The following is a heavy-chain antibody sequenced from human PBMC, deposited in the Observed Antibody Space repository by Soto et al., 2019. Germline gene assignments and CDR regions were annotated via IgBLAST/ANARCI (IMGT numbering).Heavy chain of an antibody. V-gene: IGHV3-48*03. CDR3: VRYCSTTLCNGVATRTFDY. J-gene: IGHJ4*02. Sequence: PGGSPRLSCAASRFTFSTYEMNWVRQAPGKGLEWVSYISSSGYTVYYADSVKGRFTISRDNTRNSLYLQMNSLRDEDTALYYCVRYCSTTLCNGVATRTFDYWGQGTLVTVSS. D-gene: IGHD2-2*01. CDR1: RFTFSTYE. CDR2: ISSSGYTV.